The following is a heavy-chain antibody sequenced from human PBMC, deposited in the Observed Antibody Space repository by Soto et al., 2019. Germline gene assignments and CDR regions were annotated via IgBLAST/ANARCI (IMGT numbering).Heavy chain of an antibody. Sequence: SETLSLTCTVSGGSISSYYWSWIRQPPGKGLEWIGYIYYSGSTNYNPSLKSRVTISVDTSKNQFSLKLSSVTAADTAVYYCARLVPFPGIAPAEFDYWGQGTLVTVSS. CDR2: IYYSGST. CDR1: GGSISSYY. D-gene: IGHD6-13*01. J-gene: IGHJ4*02. V-gene: IGHV4-59*08. CDR3: ARLVPFPGIAPAEFDY.